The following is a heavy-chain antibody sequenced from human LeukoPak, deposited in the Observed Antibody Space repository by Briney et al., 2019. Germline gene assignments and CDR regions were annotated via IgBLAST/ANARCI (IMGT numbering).Heavy chain of an antibody. Sequence: KAGGSLRLSCAASGFTFSSYSMNWVRQAPGKGLEWVSSISSSSSYIYYADSVKGRLTISRDNAKNSLYLHMNSLRAEDTAVYYCATGGAVAEYYWGQGTLVTVSS. J-gene: IGHJ4*02. CDR1: GFTFSSYS. V-gene: IGHV3-21*01. CDR2: ISSSSSYI. CDR3: ATGGAVAEYY. D-gene: IGHD6-19*01.